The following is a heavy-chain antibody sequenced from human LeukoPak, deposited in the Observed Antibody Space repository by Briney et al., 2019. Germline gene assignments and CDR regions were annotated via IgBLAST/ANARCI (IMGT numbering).Heavy chain of an antibody. D-gene: IGHD5-18*01. CDR2: IYYSGSA. J-gene: IGHJ5*02. V-gene: IGHV4-59*01. Sequence: SETLSLTCTVSGGSISSYYWSWIRQPPGKGLEWIGYIYYSGSANYNPSLKSRVTISVDTSKNQFSLRLSSVTAADTAVYYCARVNRQLSNWFDPWGQGTLVTVSS. CDR1: GGSISSYY. CDR3: ARVNRQLSNWFDP.